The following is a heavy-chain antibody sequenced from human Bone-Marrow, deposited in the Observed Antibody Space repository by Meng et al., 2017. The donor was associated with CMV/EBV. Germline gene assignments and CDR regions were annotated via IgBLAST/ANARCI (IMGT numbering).Heavy chain of an antibody. CDR2: INPSGGST. V-gene: IGHV1-46*01. J-gene: IGHJ4*02. CDR3: ARVGATGLVYFDY. D-gene: IGHD1-26*01. CDR1: GYTFTSYY. Sequence: ASVKVSCKASGYTFTSYYMHWVRQAPGQGLEWMGIINPSGGSTSYAQKFQGRVTMTRDTSTSTVYMEPSSLRSEDTAVYYWARVGATGLVYFDYWGQGTLVSVSS.